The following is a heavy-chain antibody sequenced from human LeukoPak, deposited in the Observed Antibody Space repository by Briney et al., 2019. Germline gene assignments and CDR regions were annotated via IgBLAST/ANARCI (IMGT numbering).Heavy chain of an antibody. V-gene: IGHV3-30*04. Sequence: PGGSLRLSCAASGFTFSSYAMHWVRQAPGKGPEWVAVISYDGSNKYYADSVKGRFTISRDNSKNTLYLQMNSLRAEDTALYYCARVFTPNLIFPRQKNAFDIWGQGTMVTVSS. CDR2: ISYDGSNK. CDR1: GFTFSSYA. J-gene: IGHJ3*02. CDR3: ARVFTPNLIFPRQKNAFDI. D-gene: IGHD3-3*01.